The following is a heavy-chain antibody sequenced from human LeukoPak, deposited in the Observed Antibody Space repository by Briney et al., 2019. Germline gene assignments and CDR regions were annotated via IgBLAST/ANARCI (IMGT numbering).Heavy chain of an antibody. J-gene: IGHJ6*03. D-gene: IGHD6-13*01. V-gene: IGHV3-64*01. CDR2: ISGNGGST. CDR1: GFTFGSYT. CDR3: ARDGYSSSYSYYMDV. Sequence: GGSLRLSCAASGFTFGSYTVHWVRQAPGKGLEYVSGISGNGGSTHYANSVKGRFTISRDNSKNTLYLQMGSLRAEDMAVYYCARDGYSSSYSYYMDVWGKGTTVTVSS.